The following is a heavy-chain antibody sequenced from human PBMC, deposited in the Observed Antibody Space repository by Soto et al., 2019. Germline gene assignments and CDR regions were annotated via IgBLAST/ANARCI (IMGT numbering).Heavy chain of an antibody. V-gene: IGHV3-74*01. D-gene: IGHD1-1*01. CDR1: GFTFSSYW. Sequence: PGGSLRLSCAASGFTFSSYWMHWVRQAPGKGLVWVSRINSDGSSTSYADSVKGRFIISSDSSKNTLYLQMYSLRAEDTAIYYCAKSLSGLFSLGDFNYWGQGALVTVSS. J-gene: IGHJ4*02. CDR2: INSDGSST. CDR3: AKSLSGLFSLGDFNY.